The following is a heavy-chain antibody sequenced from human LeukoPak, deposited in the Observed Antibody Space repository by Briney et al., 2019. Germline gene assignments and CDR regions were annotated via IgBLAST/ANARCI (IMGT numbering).Heavy chain of an antibody. D-gene: IGHD2-15*01. J-gene: IGHJ4*02. CDR1: GFSFSSSA. CDR3: AREQYCSGGSCYLIDY. V-gene: IGHV3-48*03. Sequence: GGSLRLSCAASGFSFSSSAMHWVRQAPGKGLEWVSYISSSGSTIYYADSVKGRFTISRDNAKNSLYLQMNSLRAEDTAVYYCAREQYCSGGSCYLIDYWGQGTLVTVSS. CDR2: ISSSGSTI.